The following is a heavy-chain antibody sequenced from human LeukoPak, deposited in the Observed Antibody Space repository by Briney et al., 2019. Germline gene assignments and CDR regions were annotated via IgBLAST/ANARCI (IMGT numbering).Heavy chain of an antibody. CDR1: GYTFTSYG. CDR3: ATPPNFRMDDAFDI. Sequence: GASVKVSCKASGYTFTSYGISWVRQAPGQGLEWMGWISAYNGNTNYAQKLQGRVTMTTDTSTSTAYMELRSLRSEDTAVYYCATPPNFRMDDAFDIWGQGTMVTVSS. J-gene: IGHJ3*02. CDR2: ISAYNGNT. V-gene: IGHV1-18*01. D-gene: IGHD1-1*01.